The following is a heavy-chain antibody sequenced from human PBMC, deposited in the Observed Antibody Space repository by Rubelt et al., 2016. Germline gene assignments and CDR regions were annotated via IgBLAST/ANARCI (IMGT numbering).Heavy chain of an antibody. V-gene: IGHV3-33*01. J-gene: IGHJ4*02. CDR3: ARGGMGGSTGYFDY. D-gene: IGHD1-26*01. CDR2: IWYDGSNK. CDR1: GFTFSSYG. Sequence: GGVVQPGRSLRLSCAASGFTFSSYGMHWVRQAPGKGLEWVAVIWYDGSNKYYADSVKGRFTISRDNSKNTRSLRMNSLRAEDTAGYYCARGGMGGSTGYFDYWGQGTLVTVSS.